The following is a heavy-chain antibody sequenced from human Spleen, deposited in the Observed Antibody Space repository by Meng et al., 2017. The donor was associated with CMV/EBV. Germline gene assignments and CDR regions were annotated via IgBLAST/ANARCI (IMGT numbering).Heavy chain of an antibody. CDR2: IVPILSIA. CDR3: ARSGYSGYDSLDY. Sequence: SVKVSCKASGGTFSTYIINWVRQAPGQGLEWMGRIVPILSIANYAQKFQGRVTITADKSTSTAYMELSSLRSEDTAVYYCARSGYSGYDSLDYWGQGTLVTVSS. V-gene: IGHV1-69*02. J-gene: IGHJ4*02. CDR1: GGTFSTYI. D-gene: IGHD5-12*01.